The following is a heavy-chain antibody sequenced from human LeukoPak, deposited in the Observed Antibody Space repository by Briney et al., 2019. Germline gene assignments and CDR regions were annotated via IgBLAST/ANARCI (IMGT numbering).Heavy chain of an antibody. Sequence: PGGSLRLSCAASGFTFSSYGMHWVRQAPGKGLEWVAVISYDGSNKYYADSVKGRFTISRDNSKNTLYLQMNSLRAEDTAVYYCAKGGTRGYGDYVGYWGQGTLVTVSS. V-gene: IGHV3-30*18. CDR3: AKGGTRGYGDYVGY. CDR1: GFTFSSYG. J-gene: IGHJ4*02. D-gene: IGHD4-17*01. CDR2: ISYDGSNK.